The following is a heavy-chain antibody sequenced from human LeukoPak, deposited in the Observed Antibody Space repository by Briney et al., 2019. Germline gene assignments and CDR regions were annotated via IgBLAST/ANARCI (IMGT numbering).Heavy chain of an antibody. V-gene: IGHV3-53*01. CDR1: GFTVSSNY. J-gene: IGHJ4*02. CDR2: IYSGGST. Sequence: GGSLRLSCAASGFTVSSNYMSWVRQAPGKGLEWVSVIYSGGSTYYADSVKGRFTISRDNSKNTLYLQMNSLGAEDTAVYYCARDGDFWSGYYIYWGQGTLVTVSS. CDR3: ARDGDFWSGYYIY. D-gene: IGHD3-3*01.